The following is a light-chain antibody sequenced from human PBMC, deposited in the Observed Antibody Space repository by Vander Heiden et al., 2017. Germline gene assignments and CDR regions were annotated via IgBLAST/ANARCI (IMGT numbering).Light chain of an antibody. CDR3: AAWDDNLNGLYV. CDR1: SSNIGSNS. Sequence: QSVLTQPPSASGTPGQRVTISCSGSSSNIGSNSVSWYQRLPGTAPKLLIYIDNQRPSGVPARFSGSKSGTSASLAISGLQSEDEAEYFCAAWDDNLNGLYVFGTGTKVTVL. CDR2: IDN. J-gene: IGLJ1*01. V-gene: IGLV1-44*01.